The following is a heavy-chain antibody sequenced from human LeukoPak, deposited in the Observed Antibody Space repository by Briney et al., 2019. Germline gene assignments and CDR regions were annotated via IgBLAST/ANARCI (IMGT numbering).Heavy chain of an antibody. CDR3: AKGYCSSTSCYYAFDI. CDR1: GGTFSSYA. D-gene: IGHD2-2*01. Sequence: ASVKVSCKASGGTFSSYAISWVRQAPGQGLEWMGGIIPIFGTANYAQKFQGRVTITTDESTSTAYMELRSLRSEDTAVYYCAKGYCSSTSCYYAFDIWGQGTMVTVSS. V-gene: IGHV1-69*05. CDR2: IIPIFGTA. J-gene: IGHJ3*02.